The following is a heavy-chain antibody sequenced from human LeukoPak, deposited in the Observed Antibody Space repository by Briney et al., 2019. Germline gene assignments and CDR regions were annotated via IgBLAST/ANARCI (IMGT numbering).Heavy chain of an antibody. J-gene: IGHJ6*03. CDR2: IKEDGSEK. CDR3: ARVRYMDV. CDR1: GFTFSSYW. V-gene: IGHV3-7*01. Sequence: PGGSLRLSCAVSGFTFSSYWMNWVRQAPGKGLEWVANIKEDGSEKNYVDSVKGRFTISRDNAKNSLYLQMNSLRAEDTALYYCARVRYMDVWGEGTTVTVSS.